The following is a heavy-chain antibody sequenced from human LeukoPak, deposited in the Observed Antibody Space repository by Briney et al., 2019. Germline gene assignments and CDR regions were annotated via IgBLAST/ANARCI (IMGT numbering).Heavy chain of an antibody. CDR3: VGDFDF. J-gene: IGHJ4*02. CDR1: GFTFSSYD. Sequence: PGGSLRLSCAASGFTFSSYDMDWVRQAPGKGLEWVAFIRFDGRNRYYGDSVKGRFTISRDNSKNTLYLQMNSLRIEDTAVYYYVGDFDFWGQGTLVTVSS. V-gene: IGHV3-30*02. CDR2: IRFDGRNR.